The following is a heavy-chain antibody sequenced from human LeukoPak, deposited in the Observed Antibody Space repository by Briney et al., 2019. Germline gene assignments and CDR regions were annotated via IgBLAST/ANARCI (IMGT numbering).Heavy chain of an antibody. Sequence: SETLSLTCTVSGGSISSYSWSWIRQPPGKGLEWIGYIYHSGSTYYNPSLKSRVTISVDRSKNQFSLKLSSVTAADTAVYYCARVRKVYDSSGYYFDYWGQGTLVTVSS. V-gene: IGHV4-30-2*01. J-gene: IGHJ4*02. CDR1: GGSISSYS. D-gene: IGHD3-22*01. CDR3: ARVRKVYDSSGYYFDY. CDR2: IYHSGST.